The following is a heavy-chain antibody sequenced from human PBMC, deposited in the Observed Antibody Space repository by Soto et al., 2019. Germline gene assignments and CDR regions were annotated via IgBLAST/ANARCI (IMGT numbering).Heavy chain of an antibody. CDR2: INHSGST. CDR3: ARGVNSYYDFWSGYYGSWFDP. V-gene: IGHV4-34*01. Sequence: SETLSLTCAVYCGSFSGYYWSWIRQPPGKGLEWIGEINHSGSTNYNPSLKSRVTISVDTSKNQFSLKLSSVTAADTAVYYCARGVNSYYDFWSGYYGSWFDPWGQGTLVTVPQ. J-gene: IGHJ5*02. CDR1: CGSFSGYY. D-gene: IGHD3-3*01.